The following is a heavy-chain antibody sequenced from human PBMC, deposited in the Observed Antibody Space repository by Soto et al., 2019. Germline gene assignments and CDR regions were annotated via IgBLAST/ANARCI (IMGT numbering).Heavy chain of an antibody. CDR2: IKSKTDGGTT. J-gene: IGHJ6*02. D-gene: IGHD2-21*02. V-gene: IGHV3-15*07. CDR3: TTDPYCGGDCFNYYYYGMDV. CDR1: GFTFSNAW. Sequence: GGSLRLSCAASGFTFSNAWMNWVRQAPGKGLEWVGRIKSKTDGGTTDYAAPVKGRFTISRDDSKNTLYLQMNSLKTEDTAVYYCTTDPYCGGDCFNYYYYGMDVWGQGTTVTVSS.